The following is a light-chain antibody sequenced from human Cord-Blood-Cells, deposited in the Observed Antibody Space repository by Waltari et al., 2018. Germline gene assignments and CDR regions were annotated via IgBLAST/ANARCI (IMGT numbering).Light chain of an antibody. J-gene: IGKJ4*01. Sequence: EIVLTQSTGTLSLSPGDRATLSCRASQSASSSYLAWYQQKPGQAPRLLIYGASSRATGIPDRFSGSGSGTDFTLTISRLEPEDFAVYYCQQYGSSPLTFGGGTKVEIK. CDR2: GAS. CDR3: QQYGSSPLT. CDR1: QSASSSY. V-gene: IGKV3-20*01.